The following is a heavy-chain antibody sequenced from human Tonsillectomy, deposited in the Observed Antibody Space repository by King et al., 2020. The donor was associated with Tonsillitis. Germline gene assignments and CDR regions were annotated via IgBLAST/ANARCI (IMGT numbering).Heavy chain of an antibody. J-gene: IGHJ4*02. V-gene: IGHV4-59*01. CDR3: ARGRGRGRLYDY. D-gene: IGHD3-16*02. CDR1: GDSISNYY. Sequence: VQLQESGPGLVKPSETLSLTCNVSGDSISNYYWNWIRQSPGKGLEWIGYIHYSGSTNYNPSLKSRVTISVDTSKNQFSLKLSSVTAADTAVYYCARGRGRGRLYDYWGQGTLVTVSS. CDR2: IHYSGST.